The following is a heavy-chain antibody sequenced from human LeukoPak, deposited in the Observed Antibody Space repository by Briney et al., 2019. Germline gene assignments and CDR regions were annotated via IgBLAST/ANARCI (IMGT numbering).Heavy chain of an antibody. CDR2: INPNSGGT. CDR3: AREVGGYCSSTSCYPHY. Sequence: GASVKVSCKASGYTFTGYYMHWVRQAPGHGLEWMGWINPNSGGTNYAQKFQGRVTMTRDTSISTAYMELSRLRSDDTAVYYCAREVGGYCSSTSCYPHYWGQGTLVTVSS. CDR1: GYTFTGYY. D-gene: IGHD2-2*01. V-gene: IGHV1-2*02. J-gene: IGHJ4*02.